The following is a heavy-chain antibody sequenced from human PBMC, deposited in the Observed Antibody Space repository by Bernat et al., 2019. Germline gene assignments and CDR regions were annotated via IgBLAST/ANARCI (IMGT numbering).Heavy chain of an antibody. CDR1: GFTFSDYY. Sequence: QVQLVESGGGLVKPGGSLRLSCAASGFTFSDYYMSWIRQAPGKGLEWVSYISSSGSTIYYADSVKGRFTISRDKAKNPLYMQMNSLIAEDTAVYYCARDADWLDPRYGMDVWGQGTTVTVSS. CDR2: ISSSGSTI. CDR3: ARDADWLDPRYGMDV. D-gene: IGHD3/OR15-3a*01. V-gene: IGHV3-11*01. J-gene: IGHJ6*02.